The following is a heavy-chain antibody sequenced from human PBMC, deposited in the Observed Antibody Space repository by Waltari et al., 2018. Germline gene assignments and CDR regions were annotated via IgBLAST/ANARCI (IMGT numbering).Heavy chain of an antibody. J-gene: IGHJ4*02. Sequence: EVQLLESGGGLVQPGGSLRLSCAASGFTFSSYAMSWVRQAPGTGLEGVSAISGSGGSTYYADSVKGRFTISRDNSKNTLYLQMNSLRAEDTAVYYCAKQTARGYSYGYDYWGQGTLVTVSS. V-gene: IGHV3-23*01. D-gene: IGHD5-18*01. CDR2: ISGSGGST. CDR1: GFTFSSYA. CDR3: AKQTARGYSYGYDY.